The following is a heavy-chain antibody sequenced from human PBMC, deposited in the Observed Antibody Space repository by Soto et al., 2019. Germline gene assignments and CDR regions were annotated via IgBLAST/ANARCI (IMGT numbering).Heavy chain of an antibody. D-gene: IGHD1-1*01. J-gene: IGHJ4*02. Sequence: QVQLVESGGGVVQPGRSLRLSCAASGFTFSTYGMHWVRQAPGKGLEWVAVISYDGNNKYYADSVKGRFTISRDNSKNTLYLQMSSVRAEDTAVYYCEKSVYNWNDGFFDYWGQGTLVTVSS. CDR2: ISYDGNNK. CDR3: EKSVYNWNDGFFDY. V-gene: IGHV3-30*18. CDR1: GFTFSTYG.